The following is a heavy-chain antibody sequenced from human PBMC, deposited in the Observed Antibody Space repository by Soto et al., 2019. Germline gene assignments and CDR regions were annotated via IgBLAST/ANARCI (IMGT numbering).Heavy chain of an antibody. J-gene: IGHJ6*02. D-gene: IGHD6-19*01. CDR3: AREAAGTAPWYYYYGMDV. CDR2: IWYDGSNK. V-gene: IGHV3-33*01. Sequence: QVQLVESGGGVVQPGRSLRLSCAASGFTFSSYGMHWVRQAPGKGLEWVAVIWYDGSNKYYADSVKGRFTISRDNSKNTLCLQMNSLRAEDTAVYYCAREAAGTAPWYYYYGMDVWGQGTTVTVSS. CDR1: GFTFSSYG.